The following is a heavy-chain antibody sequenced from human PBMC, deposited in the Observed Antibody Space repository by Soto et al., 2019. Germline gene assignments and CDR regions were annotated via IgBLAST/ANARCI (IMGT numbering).Heavy chain of an antibody. J-gene: IGHJ6*03. CDR1: GGSISSGGYY. CDR2: IYYSGST. Sequence: QVQLQESGPGLVKPSQTLSLTCTVSGGSISSGGYYWSWIRKHTGKGLEWIGYIYYSGSTYYNPSLKSRVTISVDTSKSQFSLKLSSVTAADTAVYYCARGTTVAYYYYYYMDVWGKGTTVTVSS. D-gene: IGHD4-4*01. V-gene: IGHV4-31*03. CDR3: ARGTTVAYYYYYYMDV.